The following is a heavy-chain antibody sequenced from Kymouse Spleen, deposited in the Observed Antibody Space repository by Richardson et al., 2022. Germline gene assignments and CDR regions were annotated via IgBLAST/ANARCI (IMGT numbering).Heavy chain of an antibody. Sequence: QVQLQQWGAGLLKPSETLSLTCAVYGGSFSGYYWSWIRQPPGKGLEWIGEINHSGSTNYNPSLKSRVTISVDTSKNQFSLKLSSVTAADTAVYYCARNVEQQLARDYYYGMDVWGQGTTVTVSS. J-gene: IGHJ6*02. CDR2: INHSGST. V-gene: IGHV4-34*01. CDR3: ARNVEQQLARDYYYGMDV. D-gene: IGHD6-13*01. CDR1: GGSFSGYY.